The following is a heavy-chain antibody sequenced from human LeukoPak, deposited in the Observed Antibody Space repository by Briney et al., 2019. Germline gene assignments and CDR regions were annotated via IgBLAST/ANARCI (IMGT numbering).Heavy chain of an antibody. V-gene: IGHV3-74*01. CDR2: VKDDGIST. CDR3: ATGPYAAFEM. D-gene: IGHD2-2*01. Sequence: GGSLRLSCAASGFTFTKFWMHWVRQAPGRGLVRVSRVKDDGISTLYADSMKGRFTISRDNAKNTLYLQMNSLRADDTALYYCATGPYAAFEMWGQGTMVTVSS. J-gene: IGHJ3*02. CDR1: GFTFTKFW.